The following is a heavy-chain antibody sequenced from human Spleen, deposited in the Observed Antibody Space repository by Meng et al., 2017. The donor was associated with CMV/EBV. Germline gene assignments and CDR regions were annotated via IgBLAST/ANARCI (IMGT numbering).Heavy chain of an antibody. CDR2: IYPGDSDT. V-gene: IGHV5-51*01. CDR1: GYSFTSYW. Sequence: GESLKISCKGSGYSFTSYWIGWVRQMPGKGLEWMGIIYPGDSDTRYSPSFQGQVTISADRSISTAYLQWSSLKASDTAMYYCTRHVPKYSDPLSFDYWGQGTLVTVSS. D-gene: IGHD4-17*01. CDR3: TRHVPKYSDPLSFDY. J-gene: IGHJ4*02.